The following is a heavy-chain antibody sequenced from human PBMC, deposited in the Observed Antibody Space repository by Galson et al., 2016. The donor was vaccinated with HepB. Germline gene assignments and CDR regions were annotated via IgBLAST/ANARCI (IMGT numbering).Heavy chain of an antibody. D-gene: IGHD3-16*02. Sequence: SLRLSCAASGLPFSDYAMGWVRQAPGIGLEWVSGISGGGTTTYYADSVRGRFTISRDNSMNTVNLQMSSLRVEDTAIYYCAKLSRAESLGGFSSSGGQGTLVTVSS. CDR2: ISGGGTTT. CDR1: GLPFSDYA. J-gene: IGHJ4*02. V-gene: IGHV3-23*01. CDR3: AKLSRAESLGGFSSS.